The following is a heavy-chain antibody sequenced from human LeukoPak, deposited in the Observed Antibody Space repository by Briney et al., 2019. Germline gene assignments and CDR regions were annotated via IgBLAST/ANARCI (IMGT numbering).Heavy chain of an antibody. Sequence: GASLKLSCKASRGTFSSYAISWVRQAPGQGLEWVGGIIPIFGRANYAQTFQGRVTITADESTSTAYMELSSLRSEDPAVYYCARDARHRYCSSSSCYRGWLDPWGQGTPVTVSS. D-gene: IGHD2-2*01. CDR3: ARDARHRYCSSSSCYRGWLDP. V-gene: IGHV1-69*01. CDR2: IIPIFGRA. J-gene: IGHJ5*02. CDR1: RGTFSSYA.